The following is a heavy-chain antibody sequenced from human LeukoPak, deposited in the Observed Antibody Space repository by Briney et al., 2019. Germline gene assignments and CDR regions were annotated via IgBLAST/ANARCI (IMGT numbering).Heavy chain of an antibody. CDR3: ARANEVPLAITGFDP. V-gene: IGHV1-2*02. CDR1: GDTCTGYV. Sequence: ASVKVACRTSGDTCTGYVGHWGRQAPGQGLEWMGYISPKNGGTVYAEKFQGRATMTRDTSISTVYMEVNSLRSDDTAVYYCARANEVPLAITGFDPWGQGTLVTVSS. D-gene: IGHD1-20*01. J-gene: IGHJ5*02. CDR2: ISPKNGGT.